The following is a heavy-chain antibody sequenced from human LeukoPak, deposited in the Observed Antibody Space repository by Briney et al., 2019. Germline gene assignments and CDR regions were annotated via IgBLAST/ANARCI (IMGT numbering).Heavy chain of an antibody. Sequence: GGSLRLSCAASGFTFSSYAMSWVRQAPGQGLEWVSAISGSGGSTYYADSVKGRFTISRDNSKNTLYLQMNSLRAEDTAVYYCARDEAHSSGWTTFDYWGQGTLVTVSS. J-gene: IGHJ4*02. V-gene: IGHV3-23*01. D-gene: IGHD6-25*01. CDR1: GFTFSSYA. CDR3: ARDEAHSSGWTTFDY. CDR2: ISGSGGST.